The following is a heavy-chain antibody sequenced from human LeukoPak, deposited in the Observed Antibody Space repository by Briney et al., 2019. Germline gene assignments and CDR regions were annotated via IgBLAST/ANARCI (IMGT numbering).Heavy chain of an antibody. Sequence: GGSLRLSCAASGFTFSNCWMSWVRQAPGKGLEWVANIKQDGSEKYYVDSVKGRFTISRDNAKNSLYLQMNSLRAEDTAVYYCASYGDYVAFDIWGQGTMVTVSS. D-gene: IGHD4-17*01. CDR2: IKQDGSEK. J-gene: IGHJ3*02. V-gene: IGHV3-7*01. CDR3: ASYGDYVAFDI. CDR1: GFTFSNCW.